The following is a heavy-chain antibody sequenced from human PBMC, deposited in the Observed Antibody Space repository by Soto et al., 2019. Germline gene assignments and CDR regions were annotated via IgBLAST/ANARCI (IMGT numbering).Heavy chain of an antibody. J-gene: IGHJ3*02. V-gene: IGHV4-59*08. D-gene: IGHD3-9*01. CDR3: ARRDVYYDILTGDDAFDI. CDR2: IYYSGST. CDR1: GGSISSYY. Sequence: SETLSLTCTVSGGSISSYYWSWIRQPPGKGLEWIGYIYYSGSTNYNPSLKSRVTISVDTSKNQFSLKLSSVTAADTAVYYCARRDVYYDILTGDDAFDIWGQGTMVTVSS.